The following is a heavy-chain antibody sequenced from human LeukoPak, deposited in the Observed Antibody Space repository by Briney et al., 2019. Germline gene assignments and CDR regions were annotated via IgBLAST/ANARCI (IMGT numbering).Heavy chain of an antibody. D-gene: IGHD5-24*01. CDR3: TRDQMNY. V-gene: IGHV3-53*01. CDR2: IFSNGDT. Sequence: GGSLRLSCTASEFTVSRNYMLWVRQAPGKGLEWVSLIFSNGDTHYADSVKGRFTISRDTSKNTVSLQMNSLRVEDTAMYYCTRDQMNYWGQGTLVTVPS. CDR1: EFTVSRNY. J-gene: IGHJ4*02.